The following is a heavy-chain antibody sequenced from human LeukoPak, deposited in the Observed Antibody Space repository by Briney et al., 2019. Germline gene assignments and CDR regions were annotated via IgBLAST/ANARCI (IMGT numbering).Heavy chain of an antibody. CDR2: INHSGST. CDR3: ARDPGGIAARLLKFNP. Sequence: SETLSLTCAVYGGSFSGYSWSWIRQPPGKGLEWIGEINHSGSTNYNPSLKSRVTISVDTSKNQFSLKLSSVTAADTAVYYCARDPGGIAARLLKFNPWGQGTLVTVSS. CDR1: GGSFSGYS. V-gene: IGHV4-34*01. D-gene: IGHD6-6*01. J-gene: IGHJ5*02.